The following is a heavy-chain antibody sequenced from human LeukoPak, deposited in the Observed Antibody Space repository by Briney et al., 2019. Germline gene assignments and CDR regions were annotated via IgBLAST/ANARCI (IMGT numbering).Heavy chain of an antibody. Sequence: SETLSLTCAVYGGSFSGYYWSWIRPPPGKGLGWLGEINHSGSTNYNPSLKSRVTISVDRSKNQFSLKLNSVTAADTAVYYCAIIAAAGTPYFDYWAREPWSPSPQ. J-gene: IGHJ4*02. D-gene: IGHD6-13*01. CDR2: INHSGST. CDR1: GGSFSGYY. CDR3: AIIAAAGTPYFDY. V-gene: IGHV4-34*01.